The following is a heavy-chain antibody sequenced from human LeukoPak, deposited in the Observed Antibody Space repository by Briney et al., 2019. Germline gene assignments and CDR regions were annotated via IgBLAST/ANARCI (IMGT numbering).Heavy chain of an antibody. Sequence: SQTLSLTCTVSGGSISSGDYYWSWIRQPPGKGLEWIGYIYYSGSTYYNPSLKSRVTISVDTSKNQFSLKLSSVTAADTAVYYCARDNGGSGSYYISWGQGTLVTVSS. D-gene: IGHD3-10*01. CDR1: GGSISSGDYY. J-gene: IGHJ5*02. CDR2: IYYSGST. V-gene: IGHV4-30-4*08. CDR3: ARDNGGSGSYYIS.